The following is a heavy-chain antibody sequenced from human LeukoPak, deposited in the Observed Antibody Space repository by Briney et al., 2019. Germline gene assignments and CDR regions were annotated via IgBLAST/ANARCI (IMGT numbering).Heavy chain of an antibody. V-gene: IGHV1-69*05. CDR2: IIPMFGTA. D-gene: IGHD2-2*01. J-gene: IGHJ5*02. CDR1: GGTFSSYA. CDR3: ARAIAGYCSSTSCSPLGWFDP. Sequence: WASVKVSCKASGGTFSSYAISWVRQAPGQGLEWMGGIIPMFGTANYAQKFQGRVTITTDESASTAYMELSSLRSEDTAVYYCARAIAGYCSSTSCSPLGWFDPWGQGTLVTVSS.